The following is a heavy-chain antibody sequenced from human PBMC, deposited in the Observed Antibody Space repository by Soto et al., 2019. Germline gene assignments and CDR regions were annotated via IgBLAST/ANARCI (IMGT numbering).Heavy chain of an antibody. CDR2: IYPGDSDT. J-gene: IGHJ6*02. D-gene: IGHD3-22*01. CDR3: ARQYYSDSPEHYYYGMDV. Sequence: GESLKISCKGSGYSFTSYWIGWVRQMPGKGLEWMGIIYPGDSDTRYSPSFQGQVTISADKSISTAYLRWSSLKASDTAMYYCARQYYSDSPEHYYYGMDVWGQGTTVTVS. CDR1: GYSFTSYW. V-gene: IGHV5-51*01.